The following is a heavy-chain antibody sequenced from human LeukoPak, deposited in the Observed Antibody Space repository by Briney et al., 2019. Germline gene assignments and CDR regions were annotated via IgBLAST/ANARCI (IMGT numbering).Heavy chain of an antibody. CDR3: ASWYCGDDCLGDAFDI. J-gene: IGHJ3*02. Sequence: GGSLRLSCAASGFTFNTYTMNWVRQAPGKGLEWVSSITASSTAIYSADSVKGRFTISRDNSKNTLYLQMNSLRAEDTAVYYCASWYCGDDCLGDAFDIWGQGTMVTVSS. V-gene: IGHV3-21*04. CDR2: ITASSTAI. CDR1: GFTFNTYT. D-gene: IGHD2-21*02.